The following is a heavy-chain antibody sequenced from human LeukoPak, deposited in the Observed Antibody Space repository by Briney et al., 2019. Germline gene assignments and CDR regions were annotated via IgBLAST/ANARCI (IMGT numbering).Heavy chain of an antibody. CDR3: ARDSTLDDYYDRSGYYGWETWCDY. CDR2: IIPIFGIA. D-gene: IGHD3-22*01. J-gene: IGHJ4*02. V-gene: IGHV1-69*04. CDR1: GGTFSSYA. Sequence: SVKVSCKASGGTFSSYAISWVRQAPGQGLEWMGRIIPIFGIANYAQKFQGRVTITADKSTSTAYMELSSLRSEDTAVYYCARDSTLDDYYDRSGYYGWETWCDYWGQGTLVSVSS.